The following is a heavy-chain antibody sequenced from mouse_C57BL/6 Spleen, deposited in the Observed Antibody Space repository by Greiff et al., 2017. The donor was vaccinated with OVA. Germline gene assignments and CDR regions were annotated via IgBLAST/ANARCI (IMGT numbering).Heavy chain of an antibody. CDR1: GFTFSSYA. CDR3: AREGDGAWFAY. J-gene: IGHJ3*01. V-gene: IGHV5-4*01. Sequence: EVQRVESGGGLVKPGGSLKLSCAASGFTFSSYAMSWVRQTPEKRLEWVATISDGGSYTYYPDNVKGRFTISRDNAKNNLYLQMSHLKSEDTAMYYCAREGDGAWFAYWGQGTLVTVSA. CDR2: ISDGGSYT. D-gene: IGHD3-3*01.